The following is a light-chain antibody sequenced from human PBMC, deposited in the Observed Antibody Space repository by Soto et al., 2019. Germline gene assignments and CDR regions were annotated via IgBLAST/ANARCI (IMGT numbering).Light chain of an antibody. CDR1: QSVSSN. CDR2: GAS. V-gene: IGKV3-15*01. J-gene: IGKJ1*01. Sequence: EIVMTQSPATLSASPGERATLSCRASQSVSSNLAWYQQKPGQAPRLLIYGASTRAASIPARFSGSGSGIEFTLTIRSLQSEDFAVYYCQQYNKWPPMAFGQGTKVEIK. CDR3: QQYNKWPPMA.